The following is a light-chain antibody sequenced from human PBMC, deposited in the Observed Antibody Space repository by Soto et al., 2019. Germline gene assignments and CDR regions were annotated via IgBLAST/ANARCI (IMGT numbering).Light chain of an antibody. CDR2: QAT. CDR1: RSISRW. J-gene: IGKJ1*01. CDR3: QQYNIYSRT. V-gene: IGKV1-5*03. Sequence: DVQMTQSPSTLSASVGDRVTITCRASRSISRWLAWYQQKPGKAPKLLVYQATGLESGVPSRFSGSGSGTEFTLTINNLQPDDSATYYCQQYNIYSRTFGQGTKVEIK.